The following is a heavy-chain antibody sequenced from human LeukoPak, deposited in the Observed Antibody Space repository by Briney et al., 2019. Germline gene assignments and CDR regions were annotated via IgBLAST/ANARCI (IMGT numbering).Heavy chain of an antibody. Sequence: SETLSLTCTVSGGSMSSYYWSWIRQPPGKGLEWIGYIYYSGSTNYNPSLKSRVTMSVDTSKNQFSPKLSSVTAADTAVYYCARRRGSGSYYYFDYWGQGTLVTVSS. CDR3: ARRRGSGSYYYFDY. CDR1: GGSMSSYY. CDR2: IYYSGST. V-gene: IGHV4-59*08. D-gene: IGHD3-10*01. J-gene: IGHJ4*02.